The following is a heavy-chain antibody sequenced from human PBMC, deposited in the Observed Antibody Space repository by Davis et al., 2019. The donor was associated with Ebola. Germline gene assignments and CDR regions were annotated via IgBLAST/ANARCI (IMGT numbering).Heavy chain of an antibody. D-gene: IGHD2-15*01. CDR2: IYYSGST. CDR3: ARLSRVVVVAAIIRHYGMDV. J-gene: IGHJ6*02. CDR1: GGSISSYY. Sequence: SETLSLTCTVSGGSISSYYWSWIRQPPGKGLEWIGYIYYSGSTNFNPSLKSRVTISVDTSKNQFSLKLSSVTAADTAVYYCARLSRVVVVAAIIRHYGMDVWGQGTTVTVSS. V-gene: IGHV4-59*08.